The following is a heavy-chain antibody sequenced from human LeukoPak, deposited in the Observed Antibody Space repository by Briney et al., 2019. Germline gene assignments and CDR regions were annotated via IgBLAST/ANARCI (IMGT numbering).Heavy chain of an antibody. Sequence: ASVKVSCKASGYTFTSYAMNWVRQAPGQGLEWMGWINTNTGNPTYAQGFTGRFVFSLDTSVSTAYLQISSLKAEDTAVYCCARETPGQYSGYDFNFDYWGQGTLVTVSS. V-gene: IGHV7-4-1*02. CDR2: INTNTGNP. J-gene: IGHJ4*02. CDR3: ARETPGQYSGYDFNFDY. CDR1: GYTFTSYA. D-gene: IGHD5-12*01.